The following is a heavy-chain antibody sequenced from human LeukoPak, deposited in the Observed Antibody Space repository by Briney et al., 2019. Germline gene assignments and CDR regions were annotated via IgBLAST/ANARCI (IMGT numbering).Heavy chain of an antibody. CDR1: GGSISGGYYY. CDR2: IYYSGST. J-gene: IGHJ4*02. D-gene: IGHD5-18*01. V-gene: IGHV4-31*03. Sequence: SETLSLTCTVSGGSISGGYYYWRSIRQHPGKGLGWIGYIYYSGSTYYNPSLKSRVTISVDTSTNQFSLKLSSVTAADTAVYYCASAGYSYGQLDYWGQGTLVTVSS. CDR3: ASAGYSYGQLDY.